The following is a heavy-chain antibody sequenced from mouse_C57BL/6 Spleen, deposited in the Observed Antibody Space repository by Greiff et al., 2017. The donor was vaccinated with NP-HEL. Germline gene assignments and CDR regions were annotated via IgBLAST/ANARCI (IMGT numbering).Heavy chain of an antibody. J-gene: IGHJ1*03. V-gene: IGHV1-19*01. CDR1: GYTFTDYY. CDR3: ARRTGLYFDV. CDR2: INPYNGGT. D-gene: IGHD4-1*01. Sequence: VQLQQSGPVLVKPGASVKMSCKASGYTFTDYYMNWVKQSHGKSLEWIGVINPYNGGTSYNQKFKGKATLTVDKSSSTAYMELNSLTSEDSAVYYCARRTGLYFDVWGTGTTVTVSS.